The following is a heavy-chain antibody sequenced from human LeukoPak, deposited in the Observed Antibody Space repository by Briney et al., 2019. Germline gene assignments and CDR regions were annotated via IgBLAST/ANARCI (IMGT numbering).Heavy chain of an antibody. CDR1: GGSFSGYY. V-gene: IGHV4-34*01. J-gene: IGHJ4*02. CDR2: INHSGST. Sequence: SETLSLTCAVYGGSFSGYYWSWIRQPPGKGLEWMGEINHSGSTNYNPSLKSRVTISVDTSKNQFSLKLSSVTAADTAVYYCARVVKGFDYWGQGTLVTVSS. CDR3: ARVVKGFDY.